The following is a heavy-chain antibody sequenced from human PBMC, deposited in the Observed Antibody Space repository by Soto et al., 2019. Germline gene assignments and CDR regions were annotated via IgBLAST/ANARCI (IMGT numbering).Heavy chain of an antibody. J-gene: IGHJ5*02. V-gene: IGHV3-30-3*01. CDR3: ARASAPIYATLPGPFDP. Sequence: QVQLVESGGGVVQPGRSLRLSCAASGFTFNRHPLHWVRQAPGKGLEWVAVISHDGNNKYYADSVKGRFTISRDKYMNMLNLQMPGLRPEDTAIFYGARASAPIYATLPGPFDPWGQGALVTVSS. D-gene: IGHD2-8*01. CDR1: GFTFNRHP. CDR2: ISHDGNNK.